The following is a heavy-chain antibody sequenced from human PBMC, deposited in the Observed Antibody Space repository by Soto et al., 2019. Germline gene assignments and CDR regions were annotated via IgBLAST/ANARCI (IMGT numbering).Heavy chain of an antibody. CDR2: ISGSGGST. Sequence: EVQLLESGGGLVQPGGSLRLSCAASGFTFSSYAMSWVRQAPGKGLEWVSAISGSGGSTYYADSVKGRFTISRDNSKNPLYLQMNSLRAEDTAVYYCAKALDYGDYGGTFDYWGQGTLVTVSS. J-gene: IGHJ4*02. CDR3: AKALDYGDYGGTFDY. CDR1: GFTFSSYA. D-gene: IGHD4-17*01. V-gene: IGHV3-23*01.